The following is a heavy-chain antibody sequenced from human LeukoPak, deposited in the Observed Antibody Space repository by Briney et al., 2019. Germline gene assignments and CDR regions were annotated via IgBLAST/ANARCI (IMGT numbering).Heavy chain of an antibody. CDR3: TTIKRGDIFGYFDF. D-gene: IGHD5-18*01. Sequence: TSETLSLTCTFSGGSISSYHWNWIRQTPGKGLEWIGYMYYTGVSNYNPSHKSRVAISVDSSKNQFSLKVTSVTAADTAIYYCTTIKRGDIFGYFDFWGQGALVTVSS. V-gene: IGHV4-59*01. J-gene: IGHJ4*02. CDR2: MYYTGVS. CDR1: GGSISSYH.